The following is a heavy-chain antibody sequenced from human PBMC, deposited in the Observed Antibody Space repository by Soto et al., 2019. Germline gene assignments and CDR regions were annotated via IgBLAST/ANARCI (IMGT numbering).Heavy chain of an antibody. D-gene: IGHD2-8*01. CDR1: AASPRSIYHY. Sequence: ESLSPTCPLAAASPRSIYHYWGWLRQSPGKGLEWTGSIYYTGNTYYNPSLKSRVSISVDMATNEISLRLRAETVAETAVYCCVRVEMYAGEFTPNFDRWGQGALVTVSS. V-gene: IGHV4-39*01. CDR3: VRVEMYAGEFTPNFDR. J-gene: IGHJ4*02. CDR2: IYYTGNT.